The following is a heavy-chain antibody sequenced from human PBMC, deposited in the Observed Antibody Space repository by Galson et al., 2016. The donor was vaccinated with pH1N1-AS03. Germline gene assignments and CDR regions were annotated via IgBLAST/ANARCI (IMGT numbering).Heavy chain of an antibody. CDR2: SLHNGNS. Sequence: LSLTCSVSGTSIGGDFWSWVRQSPGRGLEWIGHSLHNGNSIYNPSLKSRVTISVDTSTNEASLKLSSVTAADTAFYYCARFQTVGGKFDFWGRGAQVTVSS. J-gene: IGHJ4*02. D-gene: IGHD1-26*01. CDR3: ARFQTVGGKFDF. V-gene: IGHV4-59*01. CDR1: GTSIGGDF.